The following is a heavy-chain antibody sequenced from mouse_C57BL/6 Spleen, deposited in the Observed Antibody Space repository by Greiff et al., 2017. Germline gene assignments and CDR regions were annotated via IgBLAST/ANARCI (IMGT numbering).Heavy chain of an antibody. V-gene: IGHV1-53*01. CDR2: INPSNGGT. CDR3: ARSPYYYGSPVDY. CDR1: GYTFTSYW. D-gene: IGHD1-1*01. Sequence: QVKRQHPGTELVKPGASVKLSCKASGYTFTSYWMHWVKQRPGQGLEWIGNINPSNGGTNYNEKFKSKATLTVDKSSSTAYMQLSSLTSEDSAVYYCARSPYYYGSPVDYWGQGTSVTVSS. J-gene: IGHJ4*01.